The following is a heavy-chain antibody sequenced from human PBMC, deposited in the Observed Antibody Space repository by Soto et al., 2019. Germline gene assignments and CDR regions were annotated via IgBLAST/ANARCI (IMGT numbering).Heavy chain of an antibody. CDR1: GGSIRSSSYY. J-gene: IGHJ4*02. CDR2: IYYSGST. D-gene: IGHD6-13*01. V-gene: IGHV4-39*01. Sequence: SETLSLTCTVSGGSIRSSSYYWGWIRQPPGKGLEWIGSIYYSGSTYYNPSLKSRVTISVDTSKNQFSLRLSSVTAADTAVYYCSRLGSSWYVLYRGQGTAVTVSS. CDR3: SRLGSSWYVLY.